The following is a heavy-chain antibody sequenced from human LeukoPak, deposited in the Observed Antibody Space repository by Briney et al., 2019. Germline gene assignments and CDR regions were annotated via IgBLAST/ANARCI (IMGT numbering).Heavy chain of an antibody. J-gene: IGHJ4*02. CDR3: ARFARDLYGGYRTLSEFDY. CDR1: GDSVSSSGAA. V-gene: IGHV6-1*01. D-gene: IGHD5-12*01. CDR2: TYYRSKWNN. Sequence: SQTLSLTCAVSGDSVSSSGAAWNWIRQSPSRGLEWLGRTYYRSKWNNDYAGSVRSRMTINADISKNQFSLQLNSVTPEDTAVYYCARFARDLYGGYRTLSEFDYWGQGTLVTVSS.